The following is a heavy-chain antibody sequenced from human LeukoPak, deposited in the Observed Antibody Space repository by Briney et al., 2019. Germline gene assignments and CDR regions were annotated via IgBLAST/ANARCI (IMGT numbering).Heavy chain of an antibody. J-gene: IGHJ4*02. D-gene: IGHD5-18*01. Sequence: GGSLRLSCAASGFTFSSYGMHWVRQAPGKGLEWVAVISYDGSNKYYADSVKGRFTISRDNSKNTLYLQMNSLRAEDTAVYYCAKVDFEDTAMVDYWGQGTLVTVSS. CDR3: AKVDFEDTAMVDY. CDR2: ISYDGSNK. CDR1: GFTFSSYG. V-gene: IGHV3-30*18.